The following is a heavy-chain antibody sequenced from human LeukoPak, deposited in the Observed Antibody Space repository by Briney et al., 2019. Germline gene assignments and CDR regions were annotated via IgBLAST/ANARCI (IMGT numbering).Heavy chain of an antibody. CDR3: ARRYTDSSEGFDY. V-gene: IGHV1-2*02. CDR1: GYTFTDFH. J-gene: IGHJ4*02. Sequence: ASVKVFCKASGYTFTDFHMHWVRQAPGQGLEWMGWINPNGGGTNYAGKFQGRVTMTSDTSISTAYMDLSRLRSDDTAVYYCARRYTDSSEGFDYWGQGTLVTVSS. CDR2: INPNGGGT. D-gene: IGHD6-6*01.